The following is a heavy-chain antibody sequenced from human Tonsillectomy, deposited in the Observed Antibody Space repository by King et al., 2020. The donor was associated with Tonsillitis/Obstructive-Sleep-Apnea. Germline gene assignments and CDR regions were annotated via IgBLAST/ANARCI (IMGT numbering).Heavy chain of an antibody. Sequence: VQLVESGGGLVQPGGSLRLSCAASGFTFSSYELTWVRQAPGKGLEWISFISSSGSITYYADSVKGRFTISRDNAKNSLYLQMNSLRADDTGIYYCARDRYIVVIPAAGDAFDIWGQGTMVTVSS. V-gene: IGHV3-48*03. CDR1: GFTFSSYE. CDR3: ARDRYIVVIPAAGDAFDI. J-gene: IGHJ3*02. D-gene: IGHD2-2*01. CDR2: ISSSGSIT.